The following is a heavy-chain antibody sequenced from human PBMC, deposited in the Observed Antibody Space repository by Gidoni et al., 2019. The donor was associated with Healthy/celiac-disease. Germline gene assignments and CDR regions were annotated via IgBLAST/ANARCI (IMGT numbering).Heavy chain of an antibody. Sequence: EGQLLESGGGLVQPGGYLRLSCVASGFTFSSYAMSWVRQAPGKGLEWVSGISGSGGSTNYADSVEGRFTISRDNSKNTLYLQMNSLRAEDTAVYYCAKDPPSFWSGYYKVLWGQGTLVTVSS. CDR2: ISGSGGST. V-gene: IGHV3-23*01. CDR3: AKDPPSFWSGYYKVL. D-gene: IGHD3-3*01. CDR1: GFTFSSYA. J-gene: IGHJ4*02.